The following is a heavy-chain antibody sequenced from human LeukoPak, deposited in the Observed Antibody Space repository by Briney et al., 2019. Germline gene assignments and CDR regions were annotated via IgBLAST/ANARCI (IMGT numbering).Heavy chain of an antibody. J-gene: IGHJ4*02. CDR2: INAGNGNT. D-gene: IGHD3-22*01. CDR1: GYTFTSYA. Sequence: AASVKVSCKASGYTFTSYAMHWVRQAPGQRLEWMGWINAGNGNTKYSQKFQGRVTITRDTSASTAYMELSSLRSEDTAVYYCARGYYDSSGYYSVDYWGQGTLVTVSS. CDR3: ARGYYDSSGYYSVDY. V-gene: IGHV1-3*01.